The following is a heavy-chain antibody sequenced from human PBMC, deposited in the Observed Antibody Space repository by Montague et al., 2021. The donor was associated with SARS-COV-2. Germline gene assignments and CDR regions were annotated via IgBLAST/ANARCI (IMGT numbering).Heavy chain of an antibody. CDR1: GGSISSSNW. Sequence: SETLSLTCAVSGGSISSSNWWSWVRQPPGKGLEWIGEIYHSGSTNYNPSLKSRVTISVDKSKNQFSLKLSSVTAADTAVYYCAGFGPYYGSGSYYNGGMDVWGQGTTVTVSS. CDR3: AGFGPYYGSGSYYNGGMDV. CDR2: IYHSGST. D-gene: IGHD3-10*01. J-gene: IGHJ6*02. V-gene: IGHV4-4*02.